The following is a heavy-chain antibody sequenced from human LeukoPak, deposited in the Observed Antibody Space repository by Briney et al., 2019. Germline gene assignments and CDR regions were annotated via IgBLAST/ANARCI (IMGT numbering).Heavy chain of an antibody. J-gene: IGHJ4*02. CDR2: IYYSGST. CDR3: ARHQVQLWPHYFDY. V-gene: IGHV4-39*01. Sequence: PSETLSLTCTVSGGSISSGGYYWSWIRQHPGKGLEWIGYIYYSGSTYYNPSLKSRVTISVDTSKNQFSLKLSSVTAADTAVYYCARHQVQLWPHYFDYWGQGTLVTVSS. D-gene: IGHD5-18*01. CDR1: GGSISSGGYY.